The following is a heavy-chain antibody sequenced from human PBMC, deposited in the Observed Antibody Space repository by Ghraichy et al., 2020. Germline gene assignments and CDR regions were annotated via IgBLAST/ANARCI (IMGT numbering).Heavy chain of an antibody. D-gene: IGHD4-23*01. Sequence: GGSLRLSCASSGFAFSDFNMNWFRLAPGKGLEWVAFIDTSSTYIYYADSVKGRFTISRDNAESLLYLQMSSLRAEDTALYYCASGWRWNCRGTSISSGSFAFAFWPQGTMFTLPS. CDR2: IDTSSTYI. V-gene: IGHV3-21*06. CDR1: GFAFSDFN. CDR3: ASGWRWNCRGTSISSGSFAFAF. J-gene: IGHJ3*01.